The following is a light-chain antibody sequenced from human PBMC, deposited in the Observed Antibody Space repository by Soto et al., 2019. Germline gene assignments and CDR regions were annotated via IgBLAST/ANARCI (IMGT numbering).Light chain of an antibody. V-gene: IGKV1-27*01. CDR1: QGISNY. Sequence: DIQMTQSPSSLSASGGDRVTITCRASQGISNYLAWYQQKPGKVPKLQIYAASTLQSGVPSRFSGSGSGTDFTLTISRLQPEDVATYYGQKYNSAPPFTFGPGTKVDIK. CDR3: QKYNSAPPFT. J-gene: IGKJ3*01. CDR2: AAS.